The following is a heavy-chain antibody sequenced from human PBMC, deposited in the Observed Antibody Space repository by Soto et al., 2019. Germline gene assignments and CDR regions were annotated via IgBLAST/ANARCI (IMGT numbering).Heavy chain of an antibody. CDR1: GFSLTTSGVG. Sequence: SGPTLVNPTQTLTLTCTFSGFSLTTSGVGVGWIRQPPGKALEWLALIYWDDDKRYSPSLKRRLTITKNTSKKKVILTINKMNPVDTATYYCVHTFRGYDFWSGLLWGQGTLVTSPQ. CDR3: VHTFRGYDFWSGLL. J-gene: IGHJ4*02. V-gene: IGHV2-5*02. CDR2: IYWDDDK. D-gene: IGHD3-3*01.